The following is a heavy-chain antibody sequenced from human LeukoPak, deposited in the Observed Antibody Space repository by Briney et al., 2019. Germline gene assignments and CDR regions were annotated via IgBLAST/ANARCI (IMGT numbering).Heavy chain of an antibody. D-gene: IGHD6-19*01. V-gene: IGHV4-30-2*01. Sequence: KPSETLSLTCTVSGGSMSGYSWSWIRQPPGKGLEWIGYIYHSGSTYYNPSLKSRVTISVDRSKNQFSLKLSSVTAADTAVYYCARENIVATGIAVAGPFDYWGQGTLVTVSS. CDR1: GGSMSGYS. CDR3: ARENIVATGIAVAGPFDY. CDR2: IYHSGST. J-gene: IGHJ4*02.